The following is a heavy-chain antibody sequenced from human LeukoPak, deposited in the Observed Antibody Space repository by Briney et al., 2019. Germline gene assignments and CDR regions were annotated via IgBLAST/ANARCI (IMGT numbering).Heavy chain of an antibody. V-gene: IGHV4-39*07. J-gene: IGHJ4*02. CDR3: ARDPDFWSGYFNFDY. Sequence: SETLSLTCTVSGGSISSRSYYWGWIRQPPGKGLEWIGSIYYSGSTYYNPSLQSRVTISVDTSKNQFSLKLNSVTAADTAVYYCARDPDFWSGYFNFDYWGQGTLVTVSS. D-gene: IGHD3-3*01. CDR1: GGSISSRSYY. CDR2: IYYSGST.